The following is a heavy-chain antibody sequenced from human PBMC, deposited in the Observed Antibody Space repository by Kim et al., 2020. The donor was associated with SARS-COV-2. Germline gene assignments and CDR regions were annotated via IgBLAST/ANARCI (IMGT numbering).Heavy chain of an antibody. CDR2: VYHSGST. CDR1: GVPINSGGFY. J-gene: IGHJ4*01. CDR3: VGFHRYQLPTDYDY. D-gene: IGHD2-2*01. Sequence: SETLSLTCTVSGVPINSGGFYWSWIRQHPGKGLEWIGYVYHSGSTQYNTSLRSRLTISVDTSKRQFSLKLNSVTAADTAGYYCVGFHRYQLPTDYDYWG. V-gene: IGHV4-31*03.